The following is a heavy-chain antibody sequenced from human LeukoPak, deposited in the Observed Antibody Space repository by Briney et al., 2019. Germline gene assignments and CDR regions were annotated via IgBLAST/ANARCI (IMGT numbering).Heavy chain of an antibody. D-gene: IGHD3-3*01. J-gene: IGHJ4*02. CDR2: ISAYNGNT. V-gene: IGHV1-18*01. Sequence: GASVKVSCKASGYTFTSYGISWVRQAPGQGLEWMGWISAYNGNTNYAQKFQGRVTMTEDTSTDTAYMELSSLRSEDTAVYYCATGFTIFGVALGYWGQGTLVTVSS. CDR1: GYTFTSYG. CDR3: ATGFTIFGVALGY.